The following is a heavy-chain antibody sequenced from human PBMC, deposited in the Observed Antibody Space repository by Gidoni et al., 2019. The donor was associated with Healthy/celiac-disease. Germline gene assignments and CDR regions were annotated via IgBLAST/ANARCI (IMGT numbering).Heavy chain of an antibody. D-gene: IGHD6-6*01. J-gene: IGHJ3*02. CDR2: ISWNSGSI. CDR1: AFTFDDYA. CDR3: AKDIKRDYSSSSWNAFDI. V-gene: IGHV3-9*01. Sequence: EVQLVESGGGLVQPGRSLRLSCAASAFTFDDYAMHWVRQAPGKGLEWVSGISWNSGSIGYADSVKGRFTISRDNAKNSLYLQMNSLRAEDTALYYCAKDIKRDYSSSSWNAFDIWGQGTMVTVSS.